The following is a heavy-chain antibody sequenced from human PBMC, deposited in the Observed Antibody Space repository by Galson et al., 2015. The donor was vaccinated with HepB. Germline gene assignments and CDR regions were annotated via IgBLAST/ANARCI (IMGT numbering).Heavy chain of an antibody. CDR1: GYTFTSYY. V-gene: IGHV1-46*01. CDR3: ARGAYYYDSSGYRAFDI. J-gene: IGHJ3*02. Sequence: SVKVSCKASGYTFTSYYMHWVRQAPGQGLEWMGIINPSGGSTSYAQKFQGRVTMTRDTSTSTVYMELSSLRSEDTAVYYCARGAYYYDSSGYRAFDIWGQGTMVTASS. D-gene: IGHD3-22*01. CDR2: INPSGGST.